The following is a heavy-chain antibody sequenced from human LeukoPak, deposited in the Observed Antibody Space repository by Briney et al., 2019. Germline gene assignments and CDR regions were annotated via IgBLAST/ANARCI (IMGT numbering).Heavy chain of an antibody. CDR2: IHFSGST. J-gene: IGHJ4*02. V-gene: IGHV4-4*07. Sequence: PSETLSLTCTVSGGSISTYYWDWIRQPAGKGLEWIGRIHFSGSTNYNPSLKSRVTMSVDTSNNQFSLMRTSVTAADTAVYYCAXDKXXERLGGVYFDSWGQGXLVIV. CDR1: GGSISTYY. CDR3: AXDKXXERLGGVYFDS.